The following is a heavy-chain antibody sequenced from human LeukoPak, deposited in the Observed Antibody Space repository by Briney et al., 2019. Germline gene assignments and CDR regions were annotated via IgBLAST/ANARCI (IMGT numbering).Heavy chain of an antibody. J-gene: IGHJ6*03. CDR3: ARDRLSHYYYYYYYMDV. CDR1: GFTFSIYA. V-gene: IGHV3-23*01. D-gene: IGHD2-21*02. CDR2: ITSSGDGT. Sequence: GGSLRLSCAASGFTFSIYAMSWVRQAPGKGLQWVTSITSSGDGTYYADSVKGRFTISRDNSKNTLYLQMNSLRAEDTAVYYCARDRLSHYYYYYYYMDVWGKGTTVTASS.